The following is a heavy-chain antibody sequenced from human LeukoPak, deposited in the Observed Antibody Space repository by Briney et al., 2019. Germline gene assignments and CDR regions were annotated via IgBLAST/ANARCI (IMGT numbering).Heavy chain of an antibody. CDR1: GGSISSGSYY. J-gene: IGHJ5*02. D-gene: IGHD3-9*01. Sequence: SETLSLTCTVSGGSISSGSYYWSWIRQPAGKGLEWIGRIYTSGNTNYNPSLKSRVTMSVDTSKNQFSLKLSSVTAADTAVYYCARRPEYYDILTGYFNWFDPWGQGTLVTVSS. CDR2: IYTSGNT. CDR3: ARRPEYYDILTGYFNWFDP. V-gene: IGHV4-61*02.